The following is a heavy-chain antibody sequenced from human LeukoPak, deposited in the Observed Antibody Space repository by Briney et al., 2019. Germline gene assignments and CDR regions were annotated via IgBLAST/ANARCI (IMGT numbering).Heavy chain of an antibody. J-gene: IGHJ3*02. CDR1: GGSISSYY. V-gene: IGHV4-59*08. CDR2: IYYSGST. D-gene: IGHD6-25*01. CDR3: ARQPGGRAAFGI. Sequence: SETLSLTCTVSGGSISSYYWSWIRQPPGKGLEWIAYIYYSGSTNYNPSLKSRVTISVDTSKNQFSLKLSSVTAADTAVYYCARQPGGRAAFGIWGPRAMVTVSS.